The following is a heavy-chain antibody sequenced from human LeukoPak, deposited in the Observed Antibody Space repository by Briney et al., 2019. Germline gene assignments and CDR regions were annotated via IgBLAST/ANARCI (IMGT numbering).Heavy chain of an antibody. D-gene: IGHD2-2*01. Sequence: GGSLRLSCAASGFTFSGSAMHWVRQAPGKGLEWVGRIRSKANSYATAHAASVKGRFTISRDDSKNTAYLQMNSLKTEDAAVYYCTRLGYCSSTSCYDYWGQGTLVTVSS. CDR1: GFTFSGSA. CDR3: TRLGYCSSTSCYDY. CDR2: IRSKANSYAT. V-gene: IGHV3-73*01. J-gene: IGHJ4*02.